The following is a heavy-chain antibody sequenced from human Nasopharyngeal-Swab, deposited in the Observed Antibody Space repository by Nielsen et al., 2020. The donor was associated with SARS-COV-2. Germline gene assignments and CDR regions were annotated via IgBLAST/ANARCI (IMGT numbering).Heavy chain of an antibody. J-gene: IGHJ4*02. CDR1: GFSFSDFY. D-gene: IGHD5-18*01. CDR2: IDGSGSMI. V-gene: IGHV3-11*04. CDR3: ARAGSSYGRLLY. Sequence: GESLKISCAGSGFSFSDFYMSWIRQPPGKGLEWVAFIDGSGSMIDYADSVKGRFAISRDNANNSLNLQMHSLRAEDTAVYYCARAGSSYGRLLYWGQGTRVDVST.